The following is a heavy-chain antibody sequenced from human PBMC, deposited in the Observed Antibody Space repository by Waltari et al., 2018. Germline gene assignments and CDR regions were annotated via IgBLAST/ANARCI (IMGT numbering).Heavy chain of an antibody. CDR3: ARDRGYGGNSGWYFDL. D-gene: IGHD4-17*01. CDR1: GGTFSSYA. CDR2: ITPVFGTA. J-gene: IGHJ2*01. Sequence: QVQLVQSGAEVKKPGSSVKVSCKASGGTFSSYAISWVRQAPGQGLEWMGGITPVFGTANHAQKFHGRVTITTDESTSTSYMELISLRSEDTAVYYCARDRGYGGNSGWYFDLWGRGTLVTVSS. V-gene: IGHV1-69*05.